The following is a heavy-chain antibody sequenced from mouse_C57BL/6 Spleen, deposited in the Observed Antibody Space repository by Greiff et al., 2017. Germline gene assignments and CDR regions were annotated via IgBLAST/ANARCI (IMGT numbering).Heavy chain of an antibody. V-gene: IGHV1-39*01. Sequence: EVQLQQSGPELVKPGASVKISCKASGYSFTDYNMNWVKQRNGKSLEWIGVINPNYGTTSYNQKFEGKATLTVDQSSSTAYMQLNSLTSEDSAVYYCARSDYYGSSSYYYAMDYWGQGTSVTVSS. CDR3: ARSDYYGSSSYYYAMDY. D-gene: IGHD1-1*01. CDR1: GYSFTDYN. CDR2: INPNYGTT. J-gene: IGHJ4*01.